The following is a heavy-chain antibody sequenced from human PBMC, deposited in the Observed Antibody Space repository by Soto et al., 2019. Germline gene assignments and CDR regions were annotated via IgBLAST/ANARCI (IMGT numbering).Heavy chain of an antibody. Sequence: QVQLVQSAAEVKKPGASVKVSCKASGYTFTSYGISWVRQAPGQGLEWMGWISAYNGNTNYAQKLQGRVTMTTDTSTSTAYMELRSLRSDDTAVYYCARAGLYDYIWGSYRFWAFDIWGQGTMVTVSS. V-gene: IGHV1-18*01. J-gene: IGHJ3*02. CDR2: ISAYNGNT. D-gene: IGHD3-16*02. CDR3: ARAGLYDYIWGSYRFWAFDI. CDR1: GYTFTSYG.